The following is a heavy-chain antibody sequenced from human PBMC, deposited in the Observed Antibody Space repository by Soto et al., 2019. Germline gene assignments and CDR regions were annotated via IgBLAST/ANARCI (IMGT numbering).Heavy chain of an antibody. Sequence: KQSPTLSLTCAISGDSVSSNSAAWNWIRQSPSRGLEWLGMTYYRSKWYNDYAVSVKSRITINPDTSKNQFSLQLNSVTPEDTAVYYCARDQRITMITVDHDAFDIWGQGTMVTVSS. D-gene: IGHD3-22*01. CDR1: GDSVSSNSAA. J-gene: IGHJ3*02. V-gene: IGHV6-1*01. CDR3: ARDQRITMITVDHDAFDI. CDR2: TYYRSKWYN.